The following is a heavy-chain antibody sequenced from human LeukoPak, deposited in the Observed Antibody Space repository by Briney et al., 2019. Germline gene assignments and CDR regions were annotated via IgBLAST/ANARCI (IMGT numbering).Heavy chain of an antibody. CDR3: ARGASYDFWSGYYKLDY. CDR2: ISYDGSNK. V-gene: IGHV3-30*04. D-gene: IGHD3-3*01. CDR1: GFTFSSYA. J-gene: IGHJ4*02. Sequence: PGGSLRLSCAASGFTFSSYAMHWVRQAPGKGLEWVAVISYDGSNKYYADSVKGRFTISRDNSKNTLYLQMNSLRAEDTAVYYCARGASYDFWSGYYKLDYWGQGTLVTVSS.